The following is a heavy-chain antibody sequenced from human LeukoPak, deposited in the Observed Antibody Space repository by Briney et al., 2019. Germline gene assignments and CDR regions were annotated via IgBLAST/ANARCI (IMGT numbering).Heavy chain of an antibody. CDR2: INHRGSS. CDR3: ARLTLTGVGGRGWFDS. CDR1: GESFSAYF. D-gene: IGHD3-3*01. J-gene: IGHJ5*01. V-gene: IGHV4-34*01. Sequence: SETLSLTCAVYGESFSAYFWNWIRQAPGKPLEYIGEINHRGSSHYNPSLKTRVTLSVDTSKNQFSLKVNSVTAADTASYYCARLTLTGVGGRGWFDSWGQGTLVIVSS.